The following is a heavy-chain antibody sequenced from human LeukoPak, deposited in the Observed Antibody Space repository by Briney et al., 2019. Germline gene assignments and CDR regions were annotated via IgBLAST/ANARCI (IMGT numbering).Heavy chain of an antibody. J-gene: IGHJ6*03. V-gene: IGHV1-69*13. D-gene: IGHD2-2*01. CDR1: GGTLSSYA. Sequence: ASVKVSCKASGGTLSSYAISWVRQAPGQGLEWMGGIIPIFGTANYAQKFHSRVTITADESTSTAYMELRSLRSEDTAVYYCAGLGYCSSTSCYSDYYYYMDVWGKGTTVTVSS. CDR3: AGLGYCSSTSCYSDYYYYMDV. CDR2: IIPIFGTA.